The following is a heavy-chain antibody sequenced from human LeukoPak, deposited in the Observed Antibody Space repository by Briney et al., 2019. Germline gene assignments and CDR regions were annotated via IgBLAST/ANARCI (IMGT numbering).Heavy chain of an antibody. J-gene: IGHJ4*02. Sequence: ASVKVSCKASGGTFSSYAISWVRQAPGQGLEWMGGIIPIFGTANYAQKFQGRVTITTDESTSTAYMELSSLRSEDTAVYYCARSEIGGGSYYDPPFDYWGQGTLVTVSS. CDR1: GGTFSSYA. CDR2: IIPIFGTA. CDR3: ARSEIGGGSYYDPPFDY. V-gene: IGHV1-69*05. D-gene: IGHD1-26*01.